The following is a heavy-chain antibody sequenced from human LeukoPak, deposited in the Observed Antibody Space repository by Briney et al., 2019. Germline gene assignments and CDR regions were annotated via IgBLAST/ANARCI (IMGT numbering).Heavy chain of an antibody. V-gene: IGHV3-7*01. J-gene: IGHJ4*02. CDR1: GFTFSSYW. Sequence: PGGSLRLSCAASGFTFSSYWMSWVRQAPGKGLEWVANIKQEGSEKYYVDSVKGRFTISRDNAKNSLYLQMNSLRAEGTAVYYCAREYSGYDPIDYWGQGTLVTVSS. CDR3: AREYSGYDPIDY. CDR2: IKQEGSEK. D-gene: IGHD5-12*01.